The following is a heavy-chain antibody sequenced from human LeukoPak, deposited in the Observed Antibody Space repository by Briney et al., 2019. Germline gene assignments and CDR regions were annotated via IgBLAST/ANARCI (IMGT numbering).Heavy chain of an antibody. CDR3: ARLGRCYLYYFDY. J-gene: IGHJ4*02. D-gene: IGHD3-16*02. CDR2: ISSSSSNI. V-gene: IGHV3-48*01. Sequence: GGSLSLSCGASGFTLNSYSMNWVRQAPGRGRVWVSYISSSSSNIYYADSVKGRFTISRDNAKNSLYLQMNSLRAEDTAVYYCARLGRCYLYYFDYWGQGTLVTVSS. CDR1: GFTLNSYS.